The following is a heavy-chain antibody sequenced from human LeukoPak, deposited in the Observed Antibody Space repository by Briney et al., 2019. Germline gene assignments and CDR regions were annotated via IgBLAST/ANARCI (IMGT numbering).Heavy chain of an antibody. J-gene: IGHJ4*02. CDR1: GFTFSSYS. V-gene: IGHV3-21*01. CDR2: ISSSSSYI. CDR3: ARADYGARIDY. Sequence: PGGSLRLSCAASGFTFSSYSMNWVRQAPGTGLEWVSSISSSSSYIYYADSVKGRFTISRDNAKNSVYLQMNSLRAEDTAVYYCARADYGARIDYWGQGTLVTVSS. D-gene: IGHD4-17*01.